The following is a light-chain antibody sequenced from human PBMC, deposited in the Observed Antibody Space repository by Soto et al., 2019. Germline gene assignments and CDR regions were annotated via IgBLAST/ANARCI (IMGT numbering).Light chain of an antibody. CDR3: QQYYSYPRT. CDR2: AAS. J-gene: IGKJ5*01. Sequence: IRMTHSPSSLSASIRYGFTITFRASQCISSYLAWYQQKPGKAPKLLIYAASTLQSGVPSRFSGSGSGTDFTLTISCLQSEDFATYYCQQYYSYPRTFGQGTRLEI. CDR1: QCISSY. V-gene: IGKV1-8*01.